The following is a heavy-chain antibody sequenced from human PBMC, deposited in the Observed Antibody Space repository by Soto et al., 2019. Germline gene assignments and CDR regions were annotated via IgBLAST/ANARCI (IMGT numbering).Heavy chain of an antibody. D-gene: IGHD3-10*01. Sequence: GGSLRLSCAASGFTFSSYALSWVRQAPGKVLEWVAAISCSGGSTYYADSVKGRFTISGDNSKNTLYLQMNSLRAEDTAVYYCAKESFPSYYYYGMDVWGQGTTVTVSS. CDR2: ISCSGGST. V-gene: IGHV3-23*01. CDR3: AKESFPSYYYYGMDV. J-gene: IGHJ6*02. CDR1: GFTFSSYA.